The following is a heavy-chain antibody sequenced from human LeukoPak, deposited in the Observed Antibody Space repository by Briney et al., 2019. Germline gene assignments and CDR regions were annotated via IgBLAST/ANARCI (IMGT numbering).Heavy chain of an antibody. CDR2: ISAYNVNT. D-gene: IGHD3-10*01. CDR3: ARDTPGSGSYYNDYFDY. CDR1: GYTFTSYG. Sequence: ASVKVSCKASGYTFTSYGISWGGQAPGQGGEGMGWISAYNVNTNYAQKLQGRVTMTTDTSTSTAYMELRRLRSDDTAVYYCARDTPGSGSYYNDYFDYWGQATLVTVSS. V-gene: IGHV1-18*01. J-gene: IGHJ4*02.